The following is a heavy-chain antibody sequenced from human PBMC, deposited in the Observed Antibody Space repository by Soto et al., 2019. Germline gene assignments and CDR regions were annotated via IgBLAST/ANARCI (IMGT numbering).Heavy chain of an antibody. D-gene: IGHD5-18*01. J-gene: IGHJ6*02. CDR2: IIPIFGTA. V-gene: IGHV1-69*01. CDR3: ARGFDTAMVTGYYYYGMDV. CDR1: RGTFSSYA. Sequence: QVQLVQSGAEVKKPGSSVKVSCKASRGTFSSYAISWVRQAPGQGLEWMGGIIPIFGTANYAQKFQGRVTITADESTSTAYMELSSLRSEDTAVYYCARGFDTAMVTGYYYYGMDVWGQGTTVTVSS.